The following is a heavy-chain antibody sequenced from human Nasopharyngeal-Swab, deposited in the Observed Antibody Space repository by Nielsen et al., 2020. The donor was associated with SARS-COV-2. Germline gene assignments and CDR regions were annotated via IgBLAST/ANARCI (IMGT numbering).Heavy chain of an antibody. CDR3: ARDRQDSSGYEPFDY. D-gene: IGHD3-22*01. Sequence: ASVKVSCKASGYTFTSYGISWVRQAPGQGLEWMGWISACNGNTNYAQKLQGRVTMTTDTSTSTAYMELRSLRSDDTAVYYCARDRQDSSGYEPFDYWGQGTLVTVSS. CDR2: ISACNGNT. CDR1: GYTFTSYG. J-gene: IGHJ4*02. V-gene: IGHV1-18*04.